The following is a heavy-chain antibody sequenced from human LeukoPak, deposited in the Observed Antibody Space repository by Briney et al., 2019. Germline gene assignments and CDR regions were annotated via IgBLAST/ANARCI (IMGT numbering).Heavy chain of an antibody. CDR1: GYTFTSYD. D-gene: IGHD2-8*01. CDR3: ARPRTSNYYYYMDV. V-gene: IGHV1-18*01. J-gene: IGHJ6*03. Sequence: ASVKVSCKASGYTFTSYDINWVRQATGQGLEWMGWISAYNGNTNYAQKLQGRVTMTTDTSTSTAYMELSSLRSEDTAVYYCARPRTSNYYYYMDVWGKGTTVTVSS. CDR2: ISAYNGNT.